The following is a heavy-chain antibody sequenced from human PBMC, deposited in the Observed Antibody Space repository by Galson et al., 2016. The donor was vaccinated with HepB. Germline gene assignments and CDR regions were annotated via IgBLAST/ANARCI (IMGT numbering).Heavy chain of an antibody. D-gene: IGHD5-18*01. Sequence: SLRLSCAASGFSLGTYGMNWVRQAPGKGLEWVAFTWYDGSIEYYADSVQGRFSISRDKSKNTLYLEMNSLRAEDTAVYFCAKDRGGIQLWGLHDMDVWGQGTTVTVSS. J-gene: IGHJ6*02. CDR3: AKDRGGIQLWGLHDMDV. CDR1: GFSLGTYG. CDR2: TWYDGSIE. V-gene: IGHV3-33*03.